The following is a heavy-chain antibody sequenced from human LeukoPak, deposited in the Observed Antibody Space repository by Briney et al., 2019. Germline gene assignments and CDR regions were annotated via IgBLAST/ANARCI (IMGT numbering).Heavy chain of an antibody. CDR1: GFTFSSYA. Sequence: PGGSLRLSCSASGFTFSSYAMHWVRQAPGKGLEYVSAISSNGGSTYYADSVKGRFTISRDNSKNTLYLQMSSLRAEDTAVYYCVKDGLLWFGERGDNDYWGQGTLVTVSS. CDR2: ISSNGGST. J-gene: IGHJ4*02. V-gene: IGHV3-64D*06. D-gene: IGHD3-10*01. CDR3: VKDGLLWFGERGDNDY.